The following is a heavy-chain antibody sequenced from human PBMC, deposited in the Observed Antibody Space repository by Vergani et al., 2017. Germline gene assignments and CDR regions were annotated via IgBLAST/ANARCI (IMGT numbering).Heavy chain of an antibody. CDR3: AKQYFVSGNYLFDY. Sequence: EVQLVESGGGLVQPGGSLRLSCVASGFTFSSYWMSWVRQAPGKGLEWVANIKQDGSEKYYVDSVKGRFTISRDNAKNSLYLQMNNLRTEDTAIYYCAKQYFVSGNYLFDYWGQGTLVTVSS. J-gene: IGHJ4*02. CDR1: GFTFSSYW. D-gene: IGHD3-10*01. V-gene: IGHV3-7*03. CDR2: IKQDGSEK.